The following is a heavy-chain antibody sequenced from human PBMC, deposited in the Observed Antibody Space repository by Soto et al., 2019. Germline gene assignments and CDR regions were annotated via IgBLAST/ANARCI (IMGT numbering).Heavy chain of an antibody. CDR2: IATAGDT. V-gene: IGHV3-13*04. J-gene: IGHJ6*02. CDR1: GFTFSNYD. D-gene: IGHD1-26*01. Sequence: EVQLVESGGGLVQPGGSLRLSCAASGFTFSNYDMHWVRQATGKGLEWVSAIATAGDTYYPGSVKGRFTISRENAKNSLYLHMNSLRAGDTAVYYCARVRSVSGMDVWGQGTTVTVSS. CDR3: ARVRSVSGMDV.